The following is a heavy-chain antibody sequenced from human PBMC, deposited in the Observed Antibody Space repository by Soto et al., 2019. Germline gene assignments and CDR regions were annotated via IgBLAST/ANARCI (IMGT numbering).Heavy chain of an antibody. J-gene: IGHJ6*02. CDR2: MNSNGRST. Sequence: LRLSCAASEFTLSNYWMHWVRQAPGKGLVWVSRMNSNGRSTNYADSVKGRFTISRDDATNTLYLQMNSLRPEDTGVYYCARGGAVRANYYYGMDVWGXG. D-gene: IGHD3-10*01. V-gene: IGHV3-74*01. CDR1: EFTLSNYW. CDR3: ARGGAVRANYYYGMDV.